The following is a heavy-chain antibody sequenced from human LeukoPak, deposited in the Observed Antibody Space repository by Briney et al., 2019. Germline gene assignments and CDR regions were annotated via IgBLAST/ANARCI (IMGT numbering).Heavy chain of an antibody. D-gene: IGHD3-10*02. CDR1: GFTFSSYA. V-gene: IGHV3-23*01. CDR3: AKDVGVCSGTYYDRYYFDY. J-gene: IGHJ4*02. CDR2: ISTSGGYT. Sequence: GGSLRLSCAASGFTFSSYAMSWVRQAPGKGLEWVSGISTSGGYTYYADSAKGRFTISRDNSKKTLYLQMSSLRAEDTAVYYCAKDVGVCSGTYYDRYYFDYWGQGTLVTVSS.